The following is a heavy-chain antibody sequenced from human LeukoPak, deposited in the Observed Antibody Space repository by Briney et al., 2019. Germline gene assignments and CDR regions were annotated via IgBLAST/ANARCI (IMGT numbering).Heavy chain of an antibody. CDR3: AKDRAILTGYYAY. Sequence: WGSLSLSCAASGFTFSSYSMNWVRQAPGKGLEWVSAISGSGGSTYYADSVKGRFTISRDNSKNTLYLQMNSLRAEDTAVYYCAKDRAILTGYYAYWGQGTLVTVSS. D-gene: IGHD3-9*01. V-gene: IGHV3-23*01. CDR1: GFTFSSYS. CDR2: ISGSGGST. J-gene: IGHJ4*02.